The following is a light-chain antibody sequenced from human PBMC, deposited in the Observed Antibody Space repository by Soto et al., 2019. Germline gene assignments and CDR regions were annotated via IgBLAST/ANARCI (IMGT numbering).Light chain of an antibody. CDR1: QSLLHSNGYNY. J-gene: IGKJ1*01. CDR3: MQALQTLWP. CDR2: LGS. V-gene: IGKV2-28*01. Sequence: DIVMTQSPLSLPVTPGEPASISCRSSQSLLHSNGYNYLDWYLQKPGQSPQLLIYLGSNRASGVPDRFSGSGSGTDFTLKISRVEAEDLGVYYCMQALQTLWPFGQGTKVEIK.